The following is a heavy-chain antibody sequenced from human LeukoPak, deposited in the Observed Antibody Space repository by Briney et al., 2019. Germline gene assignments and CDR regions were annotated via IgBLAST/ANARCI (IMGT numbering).Heavy chain of an antibody. J-gene: IGHJ4*02. Sequence: GGSLRLSCAASGFTFSTFWMSWVRQAPGKGLEWVANIKQDGSEKNYVDSVKGRFTISRDNARNSVYLQMNSVTAEDTAVYYCARGGGTRTHWRRGVLVTVSS. D-gene: IGHD2-15*01. CDR2: IKQDGSEK. V-gene: IGHV3-7*01. CDR1: GFTFSTFW. CDR3: ARGGGTRTH.